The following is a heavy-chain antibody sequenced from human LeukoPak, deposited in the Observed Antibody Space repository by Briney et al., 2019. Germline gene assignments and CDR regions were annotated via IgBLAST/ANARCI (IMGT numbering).Heavy chain of an antibody. CDR2: INHSGST. CDR3: ARGSTNYYDSSGYYPA. Sequence: SETLSLTCAVYGGSFSGYYWSWIRQPPGKGLEWIGEINHSGSTNYNPSLKSRVTISVDTSKNQFSLKLSSVTAADTAVYYCARGSTNYYDSSGYYPAWGQGTLVTVSS. V-gene: IGHV4-34*01. J-gene: IGHJ4*02. CDR1: GGSFSGYY. D-gene: IGHD3-22*01.